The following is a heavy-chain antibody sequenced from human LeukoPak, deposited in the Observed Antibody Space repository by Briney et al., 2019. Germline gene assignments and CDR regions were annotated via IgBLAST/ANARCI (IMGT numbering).Heavy chain of an antibody. V-gene: IGHV4-39*01. Sequence: PSETLSLTCTVSGGSISSSSYYWGWIRQPPGKGLEWIGSIYYSGSTYYNPSLKSRVTISVDTSKNQFSLKLSSVTAADTAVYYCARSLYDFWSGSSFDYWGQGTLVPVSS. CDR2: IYYSGST. CDR1: GGSISSSSYY. CDR3: ARSLYDFWSGSSFDY. J-gene: IGHJ4*02. D-gene: IGHD3-3*01.